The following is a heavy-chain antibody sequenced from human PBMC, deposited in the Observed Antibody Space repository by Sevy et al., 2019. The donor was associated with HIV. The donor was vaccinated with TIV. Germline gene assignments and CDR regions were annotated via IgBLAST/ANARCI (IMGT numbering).Heavy chain of an antibody. Sequence: ASVKVSCKASGYSFTGYFIYWLRQAPGQVLELIGWINPKSGDTNYALSFQGRVTMTGHPSISTAYTELSSLTPDDTAIYYCARVIRDSGTATRYFQHWGQGTLVTVSS. V-gene: IGHV1-2*02. J-gene: IGHJ1*01. CDR1: GYSFTGYF. CDR3: ARVIRDSGTATRYFQH. D-gene: IGHD1-1*01. CDR2: INPKSGDT.